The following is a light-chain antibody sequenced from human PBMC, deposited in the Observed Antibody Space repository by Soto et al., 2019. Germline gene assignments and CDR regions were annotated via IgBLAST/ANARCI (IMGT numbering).Light chain of an antibody. CDR1: EGVLYSSNNKNY. Sequence: DILMTQSPDSLAVSLDERATINCKSIEGVLYSSNNKNYLAWYQQKPGQPPKLLIYWASTRESGVPDRFSGSGSGTDFTLTISSLQAEDVAVYYCQQYYSTPPTFGQGTKVDI. V-gene: IGKV4-1*01. CDR3: QQYYSTPPT. CDR2: WAS. J-gene: IGKJ1*01.